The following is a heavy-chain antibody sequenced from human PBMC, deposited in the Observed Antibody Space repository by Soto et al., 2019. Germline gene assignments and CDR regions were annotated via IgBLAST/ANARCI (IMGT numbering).Heavy chain of an antibody. D-gene: IGHD3-3*02. V-gene: IGHV4-4*07. CDR3: AREGDDRHFFFDS. Sequence: SETLSLTCNVSGRSMISYYWSWIRQPAGKGLEWIGRIYTGGNTNYNPSLKSRVTMSVDTSKSQFSLSLTSVTAADMAVYYCAREGDDRHFFFDSWGQGTLVTVSS. J-gene: IGHJ4*02. CDR1: GRSMISYY. CDR2: IYTGGNT.